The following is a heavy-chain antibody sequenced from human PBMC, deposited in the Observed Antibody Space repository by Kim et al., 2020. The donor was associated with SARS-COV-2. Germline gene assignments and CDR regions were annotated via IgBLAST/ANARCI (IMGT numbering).Heavy chain of an antibody. D-gene: IGHD3-10*01. CDR3: ARGGTTYYYGSGVSFDI. V-gene: IGHV4-34*01. J-gene: IGHJ3*02. Sequence: LKSRVTISVDPSKNQFSLKLSSVTAADTAVYYCARGGTTYYYGSGVSFDIWGQGTMVTVSS.